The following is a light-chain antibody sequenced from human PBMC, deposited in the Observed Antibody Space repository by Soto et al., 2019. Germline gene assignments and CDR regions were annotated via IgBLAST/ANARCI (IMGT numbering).Light chain of an antibody. V-gene: IGKV1-5*01. CDR2: GAS. Sequence: DIQMTQSPSTLSASVGDRVAITCRASHTISGWLAWYQQKAGKAPTPLIYGASSLQTGVPSRFSGSGSGTEFTLTISSLQPDDVATYYCQHFNSYPWTFGQGTKVDIK. CDR3: QHFNSYPWT. CDR1: HTISGW. J-gene: IGKJ1*01.